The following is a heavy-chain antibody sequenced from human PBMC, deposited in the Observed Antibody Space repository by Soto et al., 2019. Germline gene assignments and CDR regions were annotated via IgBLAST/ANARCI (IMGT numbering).Heavy chain of an antibody. V-gene: IGHV3-33*01. J-gene: IGHJ4*02. D-gene: IGHD3-10*01. CDR1: GFTFSSYS. Sequence: QVQLVESGGGVVQPGRSLRLSCAASGFTFSSYSMHWVRQAPGKGLEWVAVIWYDGSNKYYADSVKGRFTISRDNSKNTLYLQMNSLRAEDTAVYYCARDSGGGGFDYWGQGTLVTVSS. CDR2: IWYDGSNK. CDR3: ARDSGGGGFDY.